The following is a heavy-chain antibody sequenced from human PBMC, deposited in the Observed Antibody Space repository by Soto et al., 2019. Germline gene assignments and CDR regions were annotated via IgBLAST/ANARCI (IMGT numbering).Heavy chain of an antibody. D-gene: IGHD1-26*01. J-gene: IGHJ6*02. Sequence: QVQLVQSGAEVKKPGSSVKVSCKASGDTSSNYGVSWVRQAPGQGLEWMGGILPVFGTTTYARNFQGRITITADKFTSTVDMELTSLRSDDTATYYCARDPDEVVGTDYHYYGMDVWDQGATVTVSS. V-gene: IGHV1-69*06. CDR2: ILPVFGTT. CDR3: ARDPDEVVGTDYHYYGMDV. CDR1: GDTSSNYG.